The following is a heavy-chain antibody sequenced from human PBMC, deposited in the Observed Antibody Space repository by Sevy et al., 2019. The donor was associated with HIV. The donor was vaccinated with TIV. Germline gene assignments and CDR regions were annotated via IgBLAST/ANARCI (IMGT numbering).Heavy chain of an antibody. Sequence: GGSLRLSCAASGFTFSSYGMHWVRQAPGKGLEWVAVISYDGSNKYYADSVKGRFTISRDNSKNTLYLQMNSLRAEDTAVYYCAKDRDVSGSGRQGFDYWGQGTLVTVSS. CDR3: AKDRDVSGSGRQGFDY. D-gene: IGHD3-10*01. V-gene: IGHV3-30*18. J-gene: IGHJ4*02. CDR2: ISYDGSNK. CDR1: GFTFSSYG.